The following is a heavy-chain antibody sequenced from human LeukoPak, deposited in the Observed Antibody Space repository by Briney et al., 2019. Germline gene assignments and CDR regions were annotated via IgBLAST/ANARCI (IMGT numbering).Heavy chain of an antibody. D-gene: IGHD1-26*01. V-gene: IGHV1-46*01. CDR2: ISPSGGST. CDR1: GYTFTGYW. CDR3: ARGKSRGSHIDY. Sequence: GASVKLSCKAFGYTFTGYWMHWVRQAPGQGPEWMGVISPSGGSTIYAQKFKGRVTLTRDMSTSTDYLELSSLRSEDTAFYHCARGKSRGSHIDYWGQGTLVTVSS. J-gene: IGHJ4*02.